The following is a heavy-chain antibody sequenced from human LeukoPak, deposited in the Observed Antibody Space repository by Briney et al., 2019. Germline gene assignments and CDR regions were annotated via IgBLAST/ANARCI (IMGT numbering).Heavy chain of an antibody. CDR1: GFTLSSYW. Sequence: GGSLRLSCAASGFTLSSYWMSWVRQAPGKGLEWVANIKQDGSEKYYVDSVKGRLTISRDNAKNSLYLQMNSLRAEDTAVYYCARDYYFDYWGQGTLVTVSS. CDR2: IKQDGSEK. CDR3: ARDYYFDY. J-gene: IGHJ4*02. V-gene: IGHV3-7*01.